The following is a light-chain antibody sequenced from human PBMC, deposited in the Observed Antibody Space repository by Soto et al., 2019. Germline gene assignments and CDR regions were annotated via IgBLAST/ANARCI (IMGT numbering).Light chain of an antibody. CDR3: SSYAGSNTWV. CDR1: SGDVGGYNY. Sequence: QSALTQPPSASGSPGQSVTISCTGASGDVGGYNYVSWYQQHPGNAPKLLIYEVSERPSGVPDRFSGSKSGKTASLTVSGLQAEDAAQYFCSSYAGSNTWVFGEGTKLTVL. J-gene: IGLJ3*02. V-gene: IGLV2-8*01. CDR2: EVS.